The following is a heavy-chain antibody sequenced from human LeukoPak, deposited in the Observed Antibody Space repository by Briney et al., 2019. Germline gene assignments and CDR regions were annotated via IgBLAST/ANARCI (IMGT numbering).Heavy chain of an antibody. CDR1: GFTFSSYW. CDR2: IKSDGTEE. J-gene: IGHJ4*02. CDR3: AGGGGYLIDY. V-gene: IGHV3-7*01. Sequence: PGGSLRLSCTASGFTFSSYWMNWVRQVPGKELEWVAIIKSDGTEEHYLDSVKGRFTISRDNANNLLFLQMNNLRAEDTAVYYCAGGGGYLIDYWGQGTRVTVSS. D-gene: IGHD3-22*01.